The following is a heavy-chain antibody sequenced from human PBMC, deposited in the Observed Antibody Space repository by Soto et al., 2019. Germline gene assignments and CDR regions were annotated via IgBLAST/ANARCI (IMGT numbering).Heavy chain of an antibody. Sequence: GGSLRLSCAASGFTFSSYAMSWVRQAPGKGLEWVSAISGSGGSTYYADSVKGRFTISRDNSKNTLYLQMNSLRAEDTAVYYCAKDIAIVVVPAAARLGYFDYWGQGTQVTVSS. D-gene: IGHD2-2*01. CDR1: GFTFSSYA. CDR2: ISGSGGST. J-gene: IGHJ4*02. V-gene: IGHV3-23*01. CDR3: AKDIAIVVVPAAARLGYFDY.